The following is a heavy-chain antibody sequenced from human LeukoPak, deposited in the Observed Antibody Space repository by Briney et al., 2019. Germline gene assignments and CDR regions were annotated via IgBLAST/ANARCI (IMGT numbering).Heavy chain of an antibody. CDR1: GGSISSYY. D-gene: IGHD3-22*01. V-gene: IGHV4-59*01. J-gene: IGHJ4*02. Sequence: SETLCLTCTVPGGSISSYYWSWVRQRPGEGLEWIGYVYYTGSTNYNPSLTSRASISVDTSKNQFSLKLRSVSAADTAVYYCARARDSSGYYFYYFDYWGQGTLVTVSS. CDR3: ARARDSSGYYFYYFDY. CDR2: VYYTGST.